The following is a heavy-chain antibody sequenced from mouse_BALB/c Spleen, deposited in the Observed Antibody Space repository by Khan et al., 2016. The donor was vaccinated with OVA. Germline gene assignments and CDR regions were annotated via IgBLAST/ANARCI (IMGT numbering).Heavy chain of an antibody. Sequence: EVELVESGGGLVQPGGSRKLSCAASGFSFSSFGMHWVRQAPEKGLEWVAYISSDSNTIYYVGTVKGRFTISRDNPKNTLFLQMTSLRSEDTAMYYCARANWAWFAYWGQGTLVTVSA. D-gene: IGHD4-1*01. V-gene: IGHV5-17*02. CDR3: ARANWAWFAY. CDR2: ISSDSNTI. CDR1: GFSFSSFG. J-gene: IGHJ3*01.